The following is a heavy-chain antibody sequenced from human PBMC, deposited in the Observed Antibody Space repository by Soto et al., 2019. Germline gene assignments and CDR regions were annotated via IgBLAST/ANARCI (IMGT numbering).Heavy chain of an antibody. Sequence: QVQLVQSGAEVKKPGASVKVSCKASGYTFTSYGISWVRQAPGQGLEWMGWISGYNGNTNYAQKLQGRVTMTTDTSTSTAYMERRSLRSDATSVYDCARDWYSTNFAYWGQGTLVTVSS. J-gene: IGHJ4*02. CDR2: ISGYNGNT. CDR3: ARDWYSTNFAY. V-gene: IGHV1-18*01. CDR1: GYTFTSYG. D-gene: IGHD6-13*01.